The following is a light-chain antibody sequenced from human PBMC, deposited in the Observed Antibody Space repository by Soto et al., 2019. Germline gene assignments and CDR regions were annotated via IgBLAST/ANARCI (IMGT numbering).Light chain of an antibody. V-gene: IGLV2-14*01. CDR2: DVS. J-gene: IGLJ2*01. Sequence: QSALTQPASVSGSPGQSITISCTGSSSDVGGYNYVSWYQQYPGKAPKLMIYDVSNRPSGVSNRFSGSKSGNTASLSISGLQPEDEADYHCSSYTSGNTLVAFGGGTQLTVL. CDR3: SSYTSGNTLVA. CDR1: SSDVGGYNY.